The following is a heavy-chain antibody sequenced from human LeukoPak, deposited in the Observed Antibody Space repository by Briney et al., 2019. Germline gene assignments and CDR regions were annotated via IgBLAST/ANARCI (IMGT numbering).Heavy chain of an antibody. D-gene: IGHD2-21*02. CDR1: GGSFSGYS. V-gene: IGHV4-34*01. Sequence: SETLSLTCGVHGGSFSGYSCNWIRQPPGKGLEWIGEINHRGSTNYNPSLESRVTISVDTSKTHFSPELTSVTAADTAVYYCARHMSVTYDAFDLWGRGTMVTVSS. CDR3: ARHMSVTYDAFDL. J-gene: IGHJ3*01. CDR2: INHRGST.